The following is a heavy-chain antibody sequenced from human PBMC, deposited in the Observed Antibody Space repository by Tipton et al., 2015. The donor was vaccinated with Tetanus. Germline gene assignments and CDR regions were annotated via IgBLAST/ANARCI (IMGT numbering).Heavy chain of an antibody. V-gene: IGHV4-31*01. CDR2: ISYTGSA. J-gene: IGHJ4*02. CDR1: GDSISSANYF. D-gene: IGHD2-2*01. CDR3: ARMFCSSSCSWGGGFDY. Sequence: TLSLTCTVSGDSISSANYFWSWIRQHPGKGLEWIGYISYTGSAYSNPSLKSPVTISGDTSKNQFSLNLNSVTAADTAVYYCARMFCSSSCSWGGGFDYWGPGTLVTVSS.